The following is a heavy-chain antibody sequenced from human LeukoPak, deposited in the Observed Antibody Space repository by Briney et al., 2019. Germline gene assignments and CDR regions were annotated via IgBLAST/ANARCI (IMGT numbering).Heavy chain of an antibody. CDR1: GYSISSGYY. CDR3: ARVSSGSYFGEFDY. Sequence: SETLSLTCTVSGYSISSGYYWGWIRQPPGKGLEWIGIIYHSGNTYSNPSLKSRVTISVDTSKNQFSLKLSSVTAADTAVFYCARVSSGSYFGEFDYWGQGTLVTVSS. CDR2: IYHSGNT. V-gene: IGHV4-38-2*02. D-gene: IGHD3-10*01. J-gene: IGHJ4*02.